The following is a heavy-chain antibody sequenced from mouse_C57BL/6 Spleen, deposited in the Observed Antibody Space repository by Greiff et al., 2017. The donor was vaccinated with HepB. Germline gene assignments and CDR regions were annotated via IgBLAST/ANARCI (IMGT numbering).Heavy chain of an antibody. V-gene: IGHV1-61*01. J-gene: IGHJ1*03. D-gene: IGHD2-5*01. CDR3: ARGYYSRYFDV. CDR2: IYPSDSET. CDR1: GYTFTSYW. Sequence: QVQLQQPGAELVRPGSSVKLSCKASGYTFTSYWTDWVKQRPGQGLEWIGNIYPSDSETHYNQKFKDKATLTVDKSSSTAYMQLSSLTSEDSAVYYCARGYYSRYFDVWGTGTTVTVSS.